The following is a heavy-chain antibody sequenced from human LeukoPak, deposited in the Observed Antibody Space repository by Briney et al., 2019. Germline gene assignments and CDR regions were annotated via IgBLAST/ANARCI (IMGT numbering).Heavy chain of an antibody. CDR2: INHSGST. Sequence: PSETLSLTCAVYGGSFSGYYWSWIRQPPGKGLEWIGEINHSGSTNYNPSPKSRVTISVDTSKNQFSLKLSSVTAADTAVYYCARLRRVYDSSGYYSSHFDYWGQGTLVTVSS. CDR3: ARLRRVYDSSGYYSSHFDY. J-gene: IGHJ4*02. CDR1: GGSFSGYY. D-gene: IGHD3-22*01. V-gene: IGHV4-34*01.